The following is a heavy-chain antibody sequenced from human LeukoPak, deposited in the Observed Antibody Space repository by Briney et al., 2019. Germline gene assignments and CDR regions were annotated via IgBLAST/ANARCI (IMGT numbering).Heavy chain of an antibody. CDR3: ARSASSSSWYYYYYMDV. D-gene: IGHD6-13*01. CDR2: ISAYNGNT. Sequence: ASVKVSCKASGYTFTSYGISWVRQAPGQGLEWMGWISAYNGNTNYAQKLQGRVTMTTDTSTSTAYMELRSLRSDDTAVYYCARSASSSSWYYYYYMDVWGKGTTVTVSS. CDR1: GYTFTSYG. J-gene: IGHJ6*03. V-gene: IGHV1-18*01.